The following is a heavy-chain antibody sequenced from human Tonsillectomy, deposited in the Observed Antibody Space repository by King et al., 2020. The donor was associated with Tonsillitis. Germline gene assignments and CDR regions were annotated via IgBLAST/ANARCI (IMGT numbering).Heavy chain of an antibody. CDR2: IYYSGST. V-gene: IGHV4-59*01. CDR3: ARVGGSGWYGVDY. J-gene: IGHJ4*02. CDR1: GGSISSYY. D-gene: IGHD6-19*01. Sequence: VQLQESGPGLVKPSETLSLTCTVSGGSISSYYWSWIRQPPGKGLEWIGYIYYSGSTNYNPSLKSRVTISVDTSKNQFSLQLSSVTAADPAVYSCARVGGSGWYGVDYWGQGTLVTVSS.